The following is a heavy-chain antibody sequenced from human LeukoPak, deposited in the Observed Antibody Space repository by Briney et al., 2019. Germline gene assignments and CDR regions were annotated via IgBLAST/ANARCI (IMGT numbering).Heavy chain of an antibody. D-gene: IGHD1-7*01. V-gene: IGHV4-30-4*07. CDR1: GGSISSGGYS. CDR3: ARGNNWNYVRSAFDY. CDR2: IYYSGST. Sequence: PSETLSLTCAVSGGSISSGGYSWSWIRQPPGKGLEWIGYIYYSGSTYYNPSLKSRVTISVDTSKNQFSLKLSSVTAADTAVYYCARGNNWNYVRSAFDYWGQGTLVTVSS. J-gene: IGHJ4*02.